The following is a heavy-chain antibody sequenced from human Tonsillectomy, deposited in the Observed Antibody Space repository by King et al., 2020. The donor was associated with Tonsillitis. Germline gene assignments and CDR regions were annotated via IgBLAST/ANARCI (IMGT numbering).Heavy chain of an antibody. CDR1: GFTFSSYA. CDR2: ISGSGGST. V-gene: IGHV3-23*04. D-gene: IGHD5-18*01. J-gene: IGHJ4*02. Sequence: VQLVESGGGLVQPGGSLRLSCAASGFTFSSYAMSWVRQAPGKGLEWVSAISGSGGSTYYADSVKGRFTISRDNSKNTLYLQMNSLRAEDTAVYYCAKDTSPLGGYSYGYVYSSLDYWGQGTLVTVSS. CDR3: AKDTSPLGGYSYGYVYSSLDY.